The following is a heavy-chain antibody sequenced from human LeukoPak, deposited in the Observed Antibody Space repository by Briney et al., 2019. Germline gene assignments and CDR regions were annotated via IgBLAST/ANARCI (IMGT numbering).Heavy chain of an antibody. CDR1: GYTFTTYA. D-gene: IGHD3-16*01. CDR3: ARDSFTDGASTFDI. V-gene: IGHV7-4-1*01. J-gene: IGHJ3*02. CDR2: INTNTGNP. Sequence: ASVKVSCKASGYTFTTYAMNGVRQAPGQGLEGMGWINTNTGNPTYAQGFTGRFVFSLDTSVSTAYLQIFSLEVEDTAVYYCARDSFTDGASTFDIWGQGTMVSVSS.